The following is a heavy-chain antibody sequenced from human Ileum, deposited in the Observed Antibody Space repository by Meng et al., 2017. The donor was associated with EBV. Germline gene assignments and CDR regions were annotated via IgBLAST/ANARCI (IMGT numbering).Heavy chain of an antibody. CDR2: IYYSGST. Sequence: HLQLHASGPGLVKPSETLSLTCAVSGDSISSSNHWWGWIRQPPGKGLEWVGTIYYSGSTFYNPSLKSRVTISLDTSKNQFSLKVSSVTAADTAVYYCARRYYGVPFDNWGQGTLVTVSS. D-gene: IGHD3-3*01. CDR3: ARRYYGVPFDN. CDR1: GDSISSSNHW. J-gene: IGHJ4*02. V-gene: IGHV4-39*01.